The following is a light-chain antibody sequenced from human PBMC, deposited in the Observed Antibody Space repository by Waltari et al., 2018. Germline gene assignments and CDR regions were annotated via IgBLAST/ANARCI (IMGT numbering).Light chain of an antibody. J-gene: IGKJ1*01. CDR3: QHYVRTWA. Sequence: EIVLTQSPGTLSLSPGDSATLSCRASQSVGSNYLAWSQQRPGQAPRLLIYGASSRATCIPDRFSGSGSGTDFTLSISRLEPEDFAVYYCQHYVRTWAFGQGTKVEIK. V-gene: IGKV3-20*01. CDR2: GAS. CDR1: QSVGSNY.